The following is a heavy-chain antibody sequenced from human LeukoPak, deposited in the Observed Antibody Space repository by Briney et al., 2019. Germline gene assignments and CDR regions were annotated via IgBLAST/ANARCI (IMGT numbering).Heavy chain of an antibody. CDR1: GGSISSGDYY. CDR3: ARGNDILTGYHGMDV. Sequence: SSETLSLTCTVSGGSISSGDYYWSWIRQPPGKGLEWIGYIYYSGSTYYNPSLKSRVTISVDTSKNQFSLKLSSVTAADTAVYYCARGNDILTGYHGMDVWGQGTTVTVSS. J-gene: IGHJ6*02. D-gene: IGHD3-9*01. CDR2: IYYSGST. V-gene: IGHV4-30-4*01.